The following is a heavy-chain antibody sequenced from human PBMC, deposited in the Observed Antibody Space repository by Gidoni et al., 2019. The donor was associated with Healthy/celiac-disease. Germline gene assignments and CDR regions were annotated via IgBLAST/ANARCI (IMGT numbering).Heavy chain of an antibody. Sequence: EVQLLESGGGLVQPGGSLRLSCAASGFTFRRYAMSWVRQAPGKGLEWVSASSGSGGSTYYADSVKGRFTICRDNSKNTLYLQMNSLRAEDTAVYYCAKDGGAYGDYVSFVDYWGQGTLVTVSS. CDR1: GFTFRRYA. V-gene: IGHV3-23*01. CDR3: AKDGGAYGDYVSFVDY. CDR2: SSGSGGST. J-gene: IGHJ4*02. D-gene: IGHD4-17*01.